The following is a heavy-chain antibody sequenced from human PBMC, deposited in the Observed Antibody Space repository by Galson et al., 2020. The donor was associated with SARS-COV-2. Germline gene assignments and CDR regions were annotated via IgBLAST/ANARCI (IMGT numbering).Heavy chain of an antibody. J-gene: IGHJ6*03. CDR1: GFTFGDYA. D-gene: IGHD3-22*01. Sequence: SCTASGFTFGDYAMSWFRQAPGKGLEWVGFIRSKAYGGTTEYAASVKGRFTIPRDDSKSIAYLQMNSLKTEDTAVYYCTRDRFDYYDSSGYYTSYYYYYMDVWGKGTTVTVSS. CDR3: TRDRFDYYDSSGYYTSYYYYYMDV. CDR2: IRSKAYGGTT. V-gene: IGHV3-49*03.